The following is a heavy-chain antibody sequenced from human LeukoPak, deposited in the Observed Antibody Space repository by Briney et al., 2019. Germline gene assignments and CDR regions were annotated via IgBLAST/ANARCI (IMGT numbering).Heavy chain of an antibody. V-gene: IGHV4-59*01. D-gene: IGHD3-10*01. CDR2: IYYSGST. CDR3: ARGGTIYGSGSYSWFDP. Sequence: PSETLSLTCTVSGGSISSYYWSWIRQPPGKGLEWIGYIYYSGSTNYNPSLKSRVTISVDTSKNQFSLKLSSVTVADTAVYYCARGGTIYGSGSYSWFDPWGQGTLVTVSS. CDR1: GGSISSYY. J-gene: IGHJ5*02.